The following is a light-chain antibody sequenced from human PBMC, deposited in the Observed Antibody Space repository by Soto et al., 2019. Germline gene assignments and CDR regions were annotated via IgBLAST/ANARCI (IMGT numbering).Light chain of an antibody. J-gene: IGLJ2*01. Sequence: QSALTQPASVSGSPGQSITISYTGTSSDVGGYNHVSWYQHSPGKAPKLILFAVRDRPSGVSHRFSGSKSGNTASLTISGLQAEDEADYYCCSYTSLSTVVFGGGTKLTVL. CDR1: SSDVGGYNH. CDR2: AVR. V-gene: IGLV2-14*01. CDR3: CSYTSLSTVV.